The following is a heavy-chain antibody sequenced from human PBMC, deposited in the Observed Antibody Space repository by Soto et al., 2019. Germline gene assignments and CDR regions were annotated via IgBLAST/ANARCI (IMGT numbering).Heavy chain of an antibody. CDR2: IIPIFGTA. Sequence: QVQLVQSGAEVKKPGSSVKVSCKASGGTFSSYSINWVRQAPGQGREWMGEIIPIFGTANYAQKFQGRVTMTADESTSTAYMERSSLGSEDKAVYYCARDGGRHSGGIDYWGQGTLVTVSS. CDR3: ARDGGRHSGGIDY. J-gene: IGHJ4*02. V-gene: IGHV1-69*01. D-gene: IGHD1-26*01. CDR1: GGTFSSYS.